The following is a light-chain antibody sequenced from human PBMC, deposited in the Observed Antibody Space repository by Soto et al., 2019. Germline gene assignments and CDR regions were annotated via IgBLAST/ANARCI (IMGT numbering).Light chain of an antibody. Sequence: LTQDRSLTVSRGATFTLTCGSSTGAVTNGSYPYWFQQKPGQALRTLIYDTTNRHSWTPARFSGYRLGGKAALTLSGAQPEDEAEYYCLLSYNGPYVFGTGTKVTVL. CDR1: TGAVTNGSY. J-gene: IGLJ1*01. CDR3: LLSYNGPYV. V-gene: IGLV7-46*01. CDR2: DTT.